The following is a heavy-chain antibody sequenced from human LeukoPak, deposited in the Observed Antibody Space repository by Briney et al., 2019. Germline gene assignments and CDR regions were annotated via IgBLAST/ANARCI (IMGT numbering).Heavy chain of an antibody. CDR1: GYTFTSYD. J-gene: IGHJ4*02. D-gene: IGHD1-26*01. CDR3: ARGSSGSLGRDY. CDR2: MNPYSGNT. V-gene: IGHV1-8*01. Sequence: GASVKVSCKASGYTFTSYDINWVRQATGQGLDWMGWMNPYSGNTGYVQKFQGRVTMTRDTSISTAYMELSSLRSDDTAVYFCARGSSGSLGRDYWGQGTLVTVSS.